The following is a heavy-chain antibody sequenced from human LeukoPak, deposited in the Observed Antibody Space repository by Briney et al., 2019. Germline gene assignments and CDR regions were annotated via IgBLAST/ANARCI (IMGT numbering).Heavy chain of an antibody. V-gene: IGHV3-74*01. CDR2: VKSDGIST. Sequence: PGGSLRLSCAASGFTFTKFWMHWVRQAPGRGLVWVSRVKSDGISTLYADSVKGRFTISRDNAKNTLYLQINSLRADDTALYYCATGPYAAFEMWGQGTMVTVSS. CDR1: GFTFTKFW. J-gene: IGHJ3*02. D-gene: IGHD2-2*01. CDR3: ATGPYAAFEM.